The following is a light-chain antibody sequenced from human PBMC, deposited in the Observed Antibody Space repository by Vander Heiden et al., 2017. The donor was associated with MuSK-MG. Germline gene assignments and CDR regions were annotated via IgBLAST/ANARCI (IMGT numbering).Light chain of an antibody. CDR1: SSNSGAGYV. Sequence: QSVLTQPPSVSGAPGQRVTISCTGSSSNSGAGYVVHWYQQLPGTAPKLLIYGNSNRPSGVPDRFSGSKSGTSASLAITGLQAEDEADYYCQSYDSSLSVVFGGGTKLTVL. V-gene: IGLV1-40*01. CDR2: GNS. CDR3: QSYDSSLSVV. J-gene: IGLJ2*01.